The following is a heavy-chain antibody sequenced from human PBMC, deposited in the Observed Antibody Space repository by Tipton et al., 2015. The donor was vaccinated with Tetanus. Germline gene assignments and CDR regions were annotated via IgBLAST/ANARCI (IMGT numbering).Heavy chain of an antibody. CDR2: IYYSGST. V-gene: IGHV4-39*01. D-gene: IGHD2-15*01. J-gene: IGHJ4*02. CDR1: GGSISSSSYY. CDR3: ARHGLAAIYY. Sequence: TLSLTCTVSGGSISSSSYYWGWIRQPPGKGLEWIGSIYYSGSTYYNPSLKSRVTISVDTSKNQFSLKLRSVTAADTAVYYCARHGLAAIYYWGQGTLVTVSS.